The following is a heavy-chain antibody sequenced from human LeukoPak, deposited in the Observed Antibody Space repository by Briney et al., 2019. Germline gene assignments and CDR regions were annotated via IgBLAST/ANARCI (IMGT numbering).Heavy chain of an antibody. D-gene: IGHD3-9*01. V-gene: IGHV1-2*04. J-gene: IGHJ4*02. CDR1: GYTFTGYY. CDR3: ARGSTRVLRYFDWLLPQDYYFDY. CDR2: INPNSGGT. Sequence: VSVKVSCKASGYTFTGYYMHWVRQAPGQGLEWMGWINPNSGGTNYAQKFQGWVTMTRDTSISTAYMELSRLRSDDTAVYYCARGSTRVLRYFDWLLPQDYYFDYWGQGTLVTVSS.